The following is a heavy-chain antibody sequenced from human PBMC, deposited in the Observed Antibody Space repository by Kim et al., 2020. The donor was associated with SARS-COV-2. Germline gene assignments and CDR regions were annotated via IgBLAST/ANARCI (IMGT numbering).Heavy chain of an antibody. J-gene: IGHJ4*02. CDR1: GYSFTSYW. D-gene: IGHD3-10*01. Sequence: GESLKISCKGSGYSFTSYWIAWVRQMPGKGLEWMGIIYPRDSDTRYSPTFQGQITISVDKSISTAYLQWSSLKASDSAIYYCARTNDHGAYWGQGTLVTVSS. V-gene: IGHV5-51*01. CDR3: ARTNDHGAY. CDR2: IYPRDSDT.